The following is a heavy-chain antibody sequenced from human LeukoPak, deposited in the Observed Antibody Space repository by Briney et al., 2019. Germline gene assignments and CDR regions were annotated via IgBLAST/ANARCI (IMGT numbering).Heavy chain of an antibody. CDR2: FSGSGGDT. CDR3: ARRPQGAFDI. J-gene: IGHJ3*02. CDR1: GFTFSSYA. V-gene: IGHV3-23*01. Sequence: SGGSLRLSCAASGFTFSSYAMSWVRQAPGKGLEWVSAFSGSGGDTYYADSVKGRFTISRDNSKNTLFLQMNSLRAEDTAVYYCARRPQGAFDIWGQGTMVTVSS.